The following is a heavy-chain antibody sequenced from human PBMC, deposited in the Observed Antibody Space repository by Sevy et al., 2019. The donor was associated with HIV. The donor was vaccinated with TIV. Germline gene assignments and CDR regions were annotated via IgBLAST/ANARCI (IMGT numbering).Heavy chain of an antibody. CDR1: GGSISSYY. V-gene: IGHV4-4*07. Sequence: SETLSLTCTVSGGSISSYYWSWIRQPAGKGLEWIGRIYTSGSTNYNPSLKSRVTMSVDTSKNQFSLKLSSVTAADTAVYYCARGIRRSPGNWFDPWGQGTLVTVSS. D-gene: IGHD2-15*01. J-gene: IGHJ5*02. CDR2: IYTSGST. CDR3: ARGIRRSPGNWFDP.